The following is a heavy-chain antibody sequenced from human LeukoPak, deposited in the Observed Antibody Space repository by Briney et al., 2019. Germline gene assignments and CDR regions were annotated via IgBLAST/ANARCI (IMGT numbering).Heavy chain of an antibody. CDR1: GFTFSSYG. CDR3: AKNMVRGVIMSSSFDY. D-gene: IGHD3-10*01. CDR2: ISGSGGST. V-gene: IGHV3-23*01. Sequence: GGSLRLSCAASGFTFSSYGMGWVRQAPGKGLEWVSAISGSGGSTYYADSVKGRFTISRDNSKNTLYLQMNSLRAEDTAVYYCAKNMVRGVIMSSSFDYWGQGTLVTVSS. J-gene: IGHJ4*02.